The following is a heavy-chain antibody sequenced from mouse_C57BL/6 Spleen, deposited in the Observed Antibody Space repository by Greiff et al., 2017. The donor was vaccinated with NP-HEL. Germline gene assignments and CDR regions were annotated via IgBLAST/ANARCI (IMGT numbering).Heavy chain of an antibody. CDR2: INYDGSST. CDR1: GFTFSDYH. V-gene: IGHV5-16*01. J-gene: IGHJ1*03. Sequence: EVKLVESEGGLVQPGSSMKLSCTASGFTFSDYHMAWVRQVPEKGLEWVANINYDGSSTYYLDSLKSRFIISRDNAKNILYLQMSSLKSEDTATYYCAREGDYYGSSYWYFDVWGTGTTVTVSS. CDR3: AREGDYYGSSYWYFDV. D-gene: IGHD1-1*01.